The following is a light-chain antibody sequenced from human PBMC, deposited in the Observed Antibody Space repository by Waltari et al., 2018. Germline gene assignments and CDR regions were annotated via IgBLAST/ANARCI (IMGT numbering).Light chain of an antibody. V-gene: IGKV3-11*01. J-gene: IGKJ4*01. CDR2: DAS. CDR3: QQRNSWPLT. CDR1: QSVRNY. Sequence: EIVLTQSPATLSLSPGERATLSCRASQSVRNYLAWYQQKPGQAPRLLIYDASDRATDIPAGFSGSGSGTDFTLTISSLEPEDFAVYYCQQRNSWPLTFGGGTKVEIK.